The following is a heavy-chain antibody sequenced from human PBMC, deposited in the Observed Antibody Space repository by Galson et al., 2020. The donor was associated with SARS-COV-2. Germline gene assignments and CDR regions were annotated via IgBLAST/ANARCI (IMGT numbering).Heavy chain of an antibody. V-gene: IGHV3-23*01. J-gene: IGHJ4*02. CDR2: ISRGGGSA. D-gene: IGHD3-16*01. CDR3: AKDGPNSYGWFYFDY. Sequence: GGSLRLSCEASGFTFSTYAMGWVRQAPGKGLEWVSGISRGGGSAYYADSVKGRFTISRDNAKSTVYLQMNSLRADDTAVYYCAKDGPNSYGWFYFDYWGQGTQVTVSS. CDR1: GFTFSTYA.